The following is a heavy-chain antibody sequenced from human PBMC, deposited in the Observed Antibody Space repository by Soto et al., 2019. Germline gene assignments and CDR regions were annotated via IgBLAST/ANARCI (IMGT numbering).Heavy chain of an antibody. CDR3: TKPWLFPNNCFDP. CDR1: GFSFTTYG. D-gene: IGHD3-22*01. V-gene: IGHV3-23*01. CDR2: ISSTGLYT. Sequence: GGSLRLSCAASGFSFTTYGMSWVRQAPGKGVKWVSDISSTGLYTYLADSVKGRFTISRDNSKNTLYLQMNSLRVDDTAVYFCTKPWLFPNNCFDPWGQGTLVPVSS. J-gene: IGHJ5*02.